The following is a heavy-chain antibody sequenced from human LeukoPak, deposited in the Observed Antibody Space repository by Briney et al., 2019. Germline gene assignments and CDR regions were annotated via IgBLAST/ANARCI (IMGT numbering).Heavy chain of an antibody. V-gene: IGHV4-34*01. J-gene: IGHJ6*03. Sequence: SETLSLTCAVYGGSFSGYYWSWIRPPPGKGLEWIGEINHSGSTNYNPSLKSRVTISVDTSKNQFSLKLSSVTAADTAVYYCARFGRIAAAGTGYYYYMDVWGKGTTVTVSS. CDR2: INHSGST. D-gene: IGHD6-13*01. CDR1: GGSFSGYY. CDR3: ARFGRIAAAGTGYYYYMDV.